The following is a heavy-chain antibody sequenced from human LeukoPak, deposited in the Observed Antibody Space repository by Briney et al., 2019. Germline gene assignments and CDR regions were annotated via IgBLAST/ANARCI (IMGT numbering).Heavy chain of an antibody. Sequence: GGSLRLSCAASGFTFSSYSMNWVRQAPGKGLEWVSSISSSSSYIYYADSVKGRFTISRDNAKNSLYLQMNSLRAEDTAVYYCARDLNYYDSSGYYNYWGQGSLVTVYS. V-gene: IGHV3-21*01. D-gene: IGHD3-22*01. CDR1: GFTFSSYS. CDR2: ISSSSSYI. CDR3: ARDLNYYDSSGYYNY. J-gene: IGHJ4*02.